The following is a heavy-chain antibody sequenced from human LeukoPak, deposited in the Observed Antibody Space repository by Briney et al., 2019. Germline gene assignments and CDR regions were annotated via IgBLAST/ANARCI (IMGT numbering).Heavy chain of an antibody. CDR2: INHSGST. D-gene: IGHD3-22*01. J-gene: IGHJ4*02. Sequence: PSETLSLTCAVYGGSFSAYYWSWIRQPPGKGLEWIGEINHSGSTNYNPSLKSREAISVETCRKKFSLRVSSVTAADTAVYYCARGQRITMTDWGQGTLVTVSS. CDR1: GGSFSAYY. CDR3: ARGQRITMTD. V-gene: IGHV4-34*01.